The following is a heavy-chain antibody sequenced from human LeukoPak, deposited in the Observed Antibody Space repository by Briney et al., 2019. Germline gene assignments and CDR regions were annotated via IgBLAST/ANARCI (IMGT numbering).Heavy chain of an antibody. CDR1: GFTFSSYA. J-gene: IGHJ4*02. CDR2: ITSSGDGT. CDR3: VKGFVHPTYYFDY. V-gene: IGHV3-23*01. D-gene: IGHD3-10*01. Sequence: GGSLRLSCAASGFTFSSYAMMWVRQAPGKKLEWISSITSSGDGTYYADSVRGRFTISRDNSDNTLYLQVNSLRAEDTAVYFCVKGFVHPTYYFDYWGQGTLVTVSS.